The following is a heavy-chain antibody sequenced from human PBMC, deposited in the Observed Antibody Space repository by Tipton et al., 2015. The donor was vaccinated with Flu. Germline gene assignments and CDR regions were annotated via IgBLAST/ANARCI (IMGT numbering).Heavy chain of an antibody. CDR2: ISPSGHTI. J-gene: IGHJ4*02. Sequence: LSLPCSASGFSFSSFEMNWVRQAPGKGLEWVSHISPSGHTIYYADPVRGRFTITRDNAKNSLHLQMNNLRAADTAVYYCARGFIRLCDFWGQGTQVTVSS. V-gene: IGHV3-48*03. CDR3: ARGFIRLCDF. D-gene: IGHD3-16*01. CDR1: GFSFSSFE.